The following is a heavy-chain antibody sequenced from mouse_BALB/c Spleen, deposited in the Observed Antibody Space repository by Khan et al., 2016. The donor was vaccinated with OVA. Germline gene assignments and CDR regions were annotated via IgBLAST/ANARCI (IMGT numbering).Heavy chain of an antibody. V-gene: IGHV14-3*02. CDR2: IAPTNGDT. J-gene: IGHJ1*01. CDR1: GFNIKDTY. CDR3: ARPSYDPRDFEV. Sequence: DVQLQESGAELVKPGASVRLSCTASGFNIKDTYLHWVKQRPEQGLEWIGRIAPTNGDTKYDPKFQGKATITADTSSNTSYLQLNTLTSEDTAVDYCARPSYDPRDFEVWGAGTTVTVSS. D-gene: IGHD2-3*01.